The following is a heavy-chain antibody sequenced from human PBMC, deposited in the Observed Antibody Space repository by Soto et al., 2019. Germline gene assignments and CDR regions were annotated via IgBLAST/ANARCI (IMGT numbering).Heavy chain of an antibody. CDR3: ARLEGLATISYYFDY. CDR2: IYYRGNT. CDR1: GDSINSDNYY. Sequence: QLQLQESGPGLVKPSETLSLTCSVSGDSINSDNYYWGWIRQPPGKGLEWLGSIYYRGNTYYNPSLKTRVTISLVKSKSQFSLKLNSVTAADSAVYFCARLEGLATISYYFDYWRQGTLVTVSS. V-gene: IGHV4-39*01. D-gene: IGHD1-1*01. J-gene: IGHJ4*02.